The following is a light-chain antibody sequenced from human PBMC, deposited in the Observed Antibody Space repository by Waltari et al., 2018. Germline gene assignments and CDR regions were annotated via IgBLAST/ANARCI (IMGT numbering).Light chain of an antibody. V-gene: IGLV4-69*01. CDR1: SGHSTNV. CDR2: VNSDGSH. Sequence: QLVLTQSPSASASLGASVKLTCTLSSGHSTNVVAWLQQQPEKGPRFLMKVNSDGSHTKGDEIPDRFSGSRSGAERYLTISSLQSEDEADYYCQTGGHGTWVFGGGTTLTVL. CDR3: QTGGHGTWV. J-gene: IGLJ3*02.